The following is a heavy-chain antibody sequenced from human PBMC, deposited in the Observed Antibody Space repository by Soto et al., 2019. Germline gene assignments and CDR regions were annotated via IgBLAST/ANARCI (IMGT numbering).Heavy chain of an antibody. Sequence: GSLRLSCATAGFTFSSYAMSWVRQAPGEGLEWVSGISDSGDSAYYADSVKGRFTISRDNSKNTLYLQMNSLRAEDTAVYYCAKDVSYGGKRPYYFDYWGQGTLVTVSS. D-gene: IGHD4-17*01. CDR2: ISDSGDSA. CDR3: AKDVSYGGKRPYYFDY. CDR1: GFTFSSYA. V-gene: IGHV3-23*01. J-gene: IGHJ4*02.